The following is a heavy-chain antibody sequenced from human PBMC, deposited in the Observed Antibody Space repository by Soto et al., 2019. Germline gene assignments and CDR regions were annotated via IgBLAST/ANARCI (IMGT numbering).Heavy chain of an antibody. CDR3: ARLIVVMGFDY. J-gene: IGHJ4*02. V-gene: IGHV4-39*01. CDR2: IYYSGST. D-gene: IGHD3-22*01. CDR1: GGSISSSSYY. Sequence: TLSLTCTVSGGSISSSSYYWGWIRQPPGKGLEWIGSIYYSGSTYYNPSLKSRVTISVDTSKNQFSLKLSSVTAADTAVYYCARLIVVMGFDYWGQGTLVTVSS.